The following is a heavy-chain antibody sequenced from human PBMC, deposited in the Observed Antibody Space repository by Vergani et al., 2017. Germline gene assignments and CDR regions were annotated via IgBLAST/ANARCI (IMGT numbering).Heavy chain of an antibody. J-gene: IGHJ4*02. D-gene: IGHD3-10*01. CDR2: IYSGGST. V-gene: IGHV3-66*01. CDR1: GFTVSSNY. Sequence: EVQLVESGGGLVQPGGSLRLSCAASGFTVSSNYMSWVRQAPGKGLEWVSVIYSGGSTYYADSVKGRFTISRDNSKNTLYLQMNSLRAEDTAVYDCARDQGMVRGVIIGSYFDYWGQGTLVTVSS. CDR3: ARDQGMVRGVIIGSYFDY.